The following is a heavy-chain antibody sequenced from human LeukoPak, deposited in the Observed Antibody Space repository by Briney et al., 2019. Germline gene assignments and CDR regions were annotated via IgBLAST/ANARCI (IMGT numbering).Heavy chain of an antibody. CDR3: ARHGSTSSDDYFQH. J-gene: IGHJ1*01. CDR1: GGSISNYY. V-gene: IGHV4-4*07. D-gene: IGHD2/OR15-2a*01. Sequence: SETLSLTCTVSGGSISNYYWSWIRQPAGKGLEWIGRIFTSGSTNYNPSLKSRVTMSVDMSKNQFSLKLSSVTAADTAVYYCARHGSTSSDDYFQHWGQGTLVTVSS. CDR2: IFTSGST.